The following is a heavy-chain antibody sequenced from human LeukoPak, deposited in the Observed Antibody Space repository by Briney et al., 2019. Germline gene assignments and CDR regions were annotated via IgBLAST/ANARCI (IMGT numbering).Heavy chain of an antibody. Sequence: GASVKVSCKASGYTFTSFGITWVRQAPGQGPEWMGWISAHNGNTNYAQKFQGRVTMTTDTSTSTAYMELRNLRSDDTAVYYCARDLAGAVAGTIPLFDYWGQGTLVTVSS. CDR2: ISAHNGNT. J-gene: IGHJ4*02. CDR3: ARDLAGAVAGTIPLFDY. V-gene: IGHV1-18*01. D-gene: IGHD6-13*01. CDR1: GYTFTSFG.